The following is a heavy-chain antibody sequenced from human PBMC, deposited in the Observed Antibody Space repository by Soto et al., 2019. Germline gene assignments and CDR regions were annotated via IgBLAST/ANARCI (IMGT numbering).Heavy chain of an antibody. J-gene: IGHJ5*02. Sequence: QVQLQESGPGLVKPSETLSLTCTVSGGSITSYYWSWIRQPAGKGLEWIGRIYTSGSTNYNPPLKSRDTMSVGTSKHQYSLKLSSVGAADTALYYCASPNRDSSSFEETNWYDPWGQGTLVTVSS. V-gene: IGHV4-4*07. CDR2: IYTSGST. D-gene: IGHD6-13*01. CDR1: GGSITSYY. CDR3: ASPNRDSSSFEETNWYDP.